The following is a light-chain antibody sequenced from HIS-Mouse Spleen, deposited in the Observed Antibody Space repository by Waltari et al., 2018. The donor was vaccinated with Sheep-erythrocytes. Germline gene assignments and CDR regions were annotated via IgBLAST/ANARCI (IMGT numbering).Light chain of an antibody. V-gene: IGLV3-1*01. Sequence: SYELTQPPSVSVSPGQTASITFSGDKLGDKYACWYQQTPGQSPVLVIYQDSKRPSGIPERFSGSNSGNTATLSIRGTQAMDEADYYCQAWDSSTAWVFGGGTKLTVL. CDR1: KLGDKY. CDR2: QDS. J-gene: IGLJ3*02. CDR3: QAWDSSTAWV.